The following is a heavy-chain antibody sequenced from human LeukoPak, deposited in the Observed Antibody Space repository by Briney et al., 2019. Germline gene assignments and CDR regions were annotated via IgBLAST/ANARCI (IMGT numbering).Heavy chain of an antibody. CDR1: GGSFSGYY. D-gene: IGHD3-22*01. CDR3: ARHVRRWYYYDSSGYYGFDP. J-gene: IGHJ5*02. Sequence: SETLSLTCAVYGGSFSGYYWSWIRQPPGKGLEWIGEINHSGSTNYNPSLKSRVTISVDTSKNQLSLTLSSVTAADTAVYYCARHVRRWYYYDSSGYYGFDPWGQGTLVTVSS. V-gene: IGHV4-34*01. CDR2: INHSGST.